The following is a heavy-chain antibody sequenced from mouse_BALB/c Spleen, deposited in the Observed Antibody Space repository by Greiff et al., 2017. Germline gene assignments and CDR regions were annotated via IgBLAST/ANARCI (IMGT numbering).Heavy chain of an antibody. J-gene: IGHJ4*01. CDR2: IDPYYGGT. D-gene: IGHD3-3*01. Sequence: EVQLQQSGPELVKPGASVKMSCKASGYTFTSYVMHWVKQKPGQGLEWVGNIDPYYGGTSYNQKFKGKATLTVDKSSSTAYMQLKSLTSEDSAVYYCARSGTPYAMDYWGQGTSVTVSS. CDR3: ARSGTPYAMDY. CDR1: GYTFTSYV. V-gene: IGHV1-14*01.